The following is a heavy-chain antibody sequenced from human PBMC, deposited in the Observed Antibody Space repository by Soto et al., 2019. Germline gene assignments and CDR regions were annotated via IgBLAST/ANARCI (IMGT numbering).Heavy chain of an antibody. CDR3: AKARIAAHYYYYYYGMDV. Sequence: VGSLRLSCAASGFTFDDYAMHWVRQAPGKGLEWVSLISWDGGSTYYADSVKGRFTISRDNSKNSLYLQMNSLRAEDTALYYCAKARIAAHYYYYYYGMDVWGQGTTVTVSS. CDR1: GFTFDDYA. V-gene: IGHV3-43D*04. D-gene: IGHD6-13*01. CDR2: ISWDGGST. J-gene: IGHJ6*02.